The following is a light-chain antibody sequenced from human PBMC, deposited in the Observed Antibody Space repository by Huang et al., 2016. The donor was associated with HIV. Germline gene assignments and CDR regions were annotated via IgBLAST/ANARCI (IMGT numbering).Light chain of an antibody. V-gene: IGKV3-11*01. CDR1: QTIGTY. CDR2: DAS. Sequence: EIVLTQSPVTLPLSPGHRATLSCRASQTIGTYLAWYQQKSGQAPRLLIYDASNRAAGIPARFSASGSETDFTLTIDGLDPDDFAIYYCQQRSKWPLTFGGGTKVEMK. J-gene: IGKJ4*01. CDR3: QQRSKWPLT.